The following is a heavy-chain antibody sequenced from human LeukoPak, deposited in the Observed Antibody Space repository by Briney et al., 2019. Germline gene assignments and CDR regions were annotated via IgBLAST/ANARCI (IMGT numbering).Heavy chain of an antibody. V-gene: IGHV3-30*04. CDR1: GFTFSRYD. D-gene: IGHD6-19*01. J-gene: IGHJ5*02. CDR3: ARAAAVTGAFRDNYFGP. Sequence: GGSLRLSCVASGFTFSRYDMHWVRQAPGKGLEWVAVIAYDGGNKIYADSVKGRFTIPRDSSKNTLYLQMNSLRPEDTTVYYCARAAAVTGAFRDNYFGPWGQGTLVTVSS. CDR2: IAYDGGNK.